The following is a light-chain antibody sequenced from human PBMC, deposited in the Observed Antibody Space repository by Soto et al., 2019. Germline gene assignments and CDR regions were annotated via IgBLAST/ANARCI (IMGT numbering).Light chain of an antibody. CDR3: QQYASSPRT. CDR2: GAS. J-gene: IGKJ1*01. Sequence: EIVMTQSPATLSVSPGERATLFCRASQSFTTSQLAWYQQKPGQAPRVLIFGASSRATGIPDRFSGSGSGTDFTLTIGRLEPEDSAVYYCQQYASSPRTFGQGTKVDI. CDR1: QSFTTSQ. V-gene: IGKV3-20*01.